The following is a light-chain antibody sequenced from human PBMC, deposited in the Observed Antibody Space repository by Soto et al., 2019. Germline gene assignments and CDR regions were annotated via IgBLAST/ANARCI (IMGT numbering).Light chain of an antibody. Sequence: EIVLTQSPGTLSLSPGERATLSCRASQSVSRSSLAWYQQRPGQAPRGLIFGASSRAAGIPDRFSGSGSATDFTLTISRLVPEESAVYYCQQYGDPPPYSFGQGTKLEI. V-gene: IGKV3-20*01. CDR2: GAS. J-gene: IGKJ2*03. CDR1: QSVSRSS. CDR3: QQYGDPPPYS.